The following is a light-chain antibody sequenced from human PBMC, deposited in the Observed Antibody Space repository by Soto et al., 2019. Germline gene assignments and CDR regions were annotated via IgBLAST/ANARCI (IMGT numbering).Light chain of an antibody. Sequence: DIQMTQSPSTLSASVGDRVTITCRASQSINNWLAWYQQKPGKAPKLLIFKASTLEIGVPSRFSGSGSGTAFTLSISSLQPDDFATYFCQQYESFPRTFGQGTKVEIK. V-gene: IGKV1-5*03. CDR3: QQYESFPRT. CDR1: QSINNW. J-gene: IGKJ1*01. CDR2: KAS.